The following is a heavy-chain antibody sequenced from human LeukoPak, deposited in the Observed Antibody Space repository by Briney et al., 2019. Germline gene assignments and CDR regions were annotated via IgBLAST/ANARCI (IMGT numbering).Heavy chain of an antibody. CDR3: AKWRRDYYGSGSYYQLKYYFDY. V-gene: IGHV3-23*01. CDR1: GFTFSSYA. Sequence: GGSLRLSCAASGFTFSSYAMSWVRQAPGQGLEWVSAFSGSGGSTYYADSVKGRFTISRDNSKNTLYLQMNSLRAEDTAVYYCAKWRRDYYGSGSYYQLKYYFDYWGQGTLVTVSS. J-gene: IGHJ4*02. CDR2: FSGSGGST. D-gene: IGHD3-10*01.